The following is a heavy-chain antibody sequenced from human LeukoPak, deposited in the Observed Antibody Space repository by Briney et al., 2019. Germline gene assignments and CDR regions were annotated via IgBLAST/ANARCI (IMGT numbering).Heavy chain of an antibody. V-gene: IGHV4-34*01. CDR2: INHSGST. CDR3: ARSGPRFCSGGSCYPYYFDY. D-gene: IGHD2-15*01. Sequence: SETLSLTCAVYGGSFSGYYWSWIRQPPGKGLEWIGEINHSGSTNYNPSLKSRVTISVDTSKNQFSLKLSSVTAADTAVYYCARSGPRFCSGGSCYPYYFDYWGQGTLVTVSS. CDR1: GGSFSGYY. J-gene: IGHJ4*02.